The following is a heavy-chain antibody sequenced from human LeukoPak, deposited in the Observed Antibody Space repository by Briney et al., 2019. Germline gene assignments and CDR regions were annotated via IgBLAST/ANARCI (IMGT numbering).Heavy chain of an antibody. CDR1: GGSISSCSYY. D-gene: IGHD1-26*01. J-gene: IGHJ4*02. V-gene: IGHV4-39*01. CDR2: IYYSGST. CDR3: ARPWGGSGSYIYDY. Sequence: SETLSLTCTVSGGSISSCSYYWGWIRQPPGKGLEWLGSIYYSGSTYYNPSLKSRVTISVDPSKNQFSLKLSSVTAADTAVYYCARPWGGSGSYIYDYWGQGTLVTVFS.